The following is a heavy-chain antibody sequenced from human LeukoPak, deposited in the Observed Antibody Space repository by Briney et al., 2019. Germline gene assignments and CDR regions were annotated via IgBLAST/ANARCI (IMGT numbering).Heavy chain of an antibody. CDR1: GGSFSSYH. J-gene: IGHJ4*02. Sequence: SETLSLTCTVSGGSFSSYHWSWIRQPAGKGLEWIGRIYTSGSTNYNPSLKSRVTMSVDTSKNQFSLKLSSVTAADTAVYYCARDGYYYDSSGYYEKMYYFDYWGQGTLVTVSS. V-gene: IGHV4-4*07. CDR2: IYTSGST. D-gene: IGHD3-22*01. CDR3: ARDGYYYDSSGYYEKMYYFDY.